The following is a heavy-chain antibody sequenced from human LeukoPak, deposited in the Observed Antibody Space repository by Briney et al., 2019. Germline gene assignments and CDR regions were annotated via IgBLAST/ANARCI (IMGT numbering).Heavy chain of an antibody. J-gene: IGHJ3*02. CDR2: INSDGSST. CDR3: AKGEGDSSGYYHDAFDI. V-gene: IGHV3-74*01. Sequence: GGSLRLSCAASGFTFSSYWMHWVRQAPGKGLVWVSRINSDGSSTSYADSVKGRFTISRDNSKNTLYLQMNSLRAEDTAVYYCAKGEGDSSGYYHDAFDIWGQGTMVTVSS. CDR1: GFTFSSYW. D-gene: IGHD3-22*01.